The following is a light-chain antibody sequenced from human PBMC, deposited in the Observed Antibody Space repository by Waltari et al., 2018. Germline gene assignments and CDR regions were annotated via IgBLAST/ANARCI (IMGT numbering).Light chain of an antibody. Sequence: EIVLTQSPATLSLSPGDRATLSCRASQIVSSYLAWYQQKPGQAPRLLIYDASNRATGIPARFSGSGSGTDFTLTISSLEPEDFAVYYCQQRSNWPWTFGQGTKVEIK. CDR2: DAS. CDR1: QIVSSY. J-gene: IGKJ1*01. V-gene: IGKV3-11*01. CDR3: QQRSNWPWT.